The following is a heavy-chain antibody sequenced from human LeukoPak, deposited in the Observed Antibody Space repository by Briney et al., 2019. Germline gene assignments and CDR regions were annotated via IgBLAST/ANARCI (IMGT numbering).Heavy chain of an antibody. CDR3: ARGGSGYNNWFDP. Sequence: ASVKVSCKASGYTFTSYDINWVRQASGQGLEWMGWMNPNSGNTGYAQKFQGRVTMTRNTSISTAYMELNSLRTEDTAVYYCARGGSGYNNWFDPWGQGTLVTVSS. J-gene: IGHJ5*02. CDR1: GYTFTSYD. V-gene: IGHV1-8*01. CDR2: MNPNSGNT. D-gene: IGHD3-22*01.